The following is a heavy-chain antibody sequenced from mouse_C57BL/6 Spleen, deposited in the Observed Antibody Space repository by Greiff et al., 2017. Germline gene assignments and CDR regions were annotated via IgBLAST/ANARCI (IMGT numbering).Heavy chain of an antibody. CDR3: ARRGSSAPDY. J-gene: IGHJ2*01. CDR2: IDPSDSYT. CDR1: GYTFTSYW. D-gene: IGHD3-2*02. Sequence: VQLQQPGAELVRPGTSVKLSCKASGYTFTSYWMHWVKQRPGQGLEWIGVIDPSDSYTNYNQKFKGKATLTVDTSSSTAYMQLSSLTSEDSAVYYCARRGSSAPDYWGQGTTLTVSS. V-gene: IGHV1-59*01.